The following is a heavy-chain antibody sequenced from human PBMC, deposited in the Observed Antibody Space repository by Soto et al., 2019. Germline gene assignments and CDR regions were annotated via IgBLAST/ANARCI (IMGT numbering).Heavy chain of an antibody. V-gene: IGHV1-8*02. CDR3: ARGRSYGFPFDY. J-gene: IGHJ4*02. Sequence: ASVKVSCKASGYTFTSYDINWVRQATGQGLEWMGWMNPNSGNTGYAPKFKGRVTMTRNTSISTAYMELSSLRSDDTAVYYCARGRSYGFPFDYWGQGTPVTVSS. D-gene: IGHD5-18*01. CDR1: GYTFTSYD. CDR2: MNPNSGNT.